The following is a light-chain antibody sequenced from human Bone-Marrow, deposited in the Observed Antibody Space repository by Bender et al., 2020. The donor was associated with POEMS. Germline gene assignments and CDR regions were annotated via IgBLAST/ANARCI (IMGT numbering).Light chain of an antibody. CDR1: SSDVSGYAY. CDR3: SSYTSSILWV. CDR2: DVS. Sequence: QSALTQPASVSGSPGESITISCTGTSSDVSGYAYVSWYQQHPGKAPKVMISDVSDRPSGVSNRFSGSKSGNTASLTISGLRAEDEADYYCSSYTSSILWVFGGGTKLTVL. J-gene: IGLJ3*02. V-gene: IGLV2-14*03.